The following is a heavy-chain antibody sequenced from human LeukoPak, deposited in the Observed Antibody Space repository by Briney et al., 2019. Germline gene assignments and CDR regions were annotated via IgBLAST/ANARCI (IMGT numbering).Heavy chain of an antibody. CDR3: ARSPLIYNWFDP. Sequence: PSETLSLTCTVSGGSISSNNDYWGWIRQPPGKGLEWIGSMYYSGGTYYNPSLKSRVTISVDTSKNQFSLKLRSVTAADTAVYYCARSPLIYNWFDPWGQGTLVTVSS. CDR1: GGSISSNNDY. CDR2: MYYSGGT. V-gene: IGHV4-39*07. D-gene: IGHD3-16*01. J-gene: IGHJ5*02.